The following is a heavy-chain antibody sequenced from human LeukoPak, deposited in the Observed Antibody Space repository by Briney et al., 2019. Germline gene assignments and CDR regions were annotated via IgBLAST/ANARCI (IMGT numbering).Heavy chain of an antibody. CDR2: IWDDGSKK. D-gene: IGHD3-16*01. CDR1: GFTFSSIG. J-gene: IGHJ4*02. V-gene: IGHV3-33*01. CDR3: ARDLGRGNTPFDY. Sequence: ARSLRLSCAASGFTFSSIGMHWVRQAPVRGLEWVAVIWDDGSKKYYADSVKARFTISRDNTKNTVYLQMDSLRAEDTALYYCARDLGRGNTPFDYWGQGTLVTVSS.